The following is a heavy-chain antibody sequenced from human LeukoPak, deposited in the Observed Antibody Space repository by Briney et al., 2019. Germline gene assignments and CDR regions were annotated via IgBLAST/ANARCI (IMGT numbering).Heavy chain of an antibody. D-gene: IGHD1-26*01. CDR2: INPNSGCT. Sequence: ATVKVSCKASGKTFNGYYKHWVRQAPGQGLEWMGWINPNSGCTNYAQNFQGTVTKTRDTSISTPYMELSRLRSDDTAVYYCAREGHDGIYLLVYWGQGTLVTVSS. CDR1: GKTFNGYY. V-gene: IGHV1-2*02. J-gene: IGHJ4*02. CDR3: AREGHDGIYLLVY.